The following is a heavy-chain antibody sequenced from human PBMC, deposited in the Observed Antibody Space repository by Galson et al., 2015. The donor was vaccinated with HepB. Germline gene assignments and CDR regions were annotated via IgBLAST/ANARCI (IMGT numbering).Heavy chain of an antibody. Sequence: SVKVSCKASGYTFTSYGISWVRQAPGQGLEWMGWISAYNGNTNYAQKLQGRVTMTTDTSTSTAYMELRSLRSDDTAVYYCAREGARELRYPGSPEPPRHFDYWGQGTLVTVSS. CDR2: ISAYNGNT. CDR3: AREGARELRYPGSPEPPRHFDY. D-gene: IGHD1-14*01. CDR1: GYTFTSYG. J-gene: IGHJ4*02. V-gene: IGHV1-18*04.